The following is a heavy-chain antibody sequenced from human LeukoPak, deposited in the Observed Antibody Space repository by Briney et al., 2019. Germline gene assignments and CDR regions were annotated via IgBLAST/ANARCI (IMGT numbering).Heavy chain of an antibody. CDR2: IYHSGST. V-gene: IGHV4-38-2*02. CDR3: ARGYDVRGYYYYYYMDV. D-gene: IGHD1-1*01. J-gene: IGHJ6*03. Sequence: PSETLSLTCTVSGYSISSGYYWGWIRQPAGKGLEWIGSIYHSGSTYYNPSLKSRVTISVDTSKNQFSLKLSSVTAADTAVYYCARGYDVRGYYYYYYMDVWGKGTTVTVSS. CDR1: GYSISSGYY.